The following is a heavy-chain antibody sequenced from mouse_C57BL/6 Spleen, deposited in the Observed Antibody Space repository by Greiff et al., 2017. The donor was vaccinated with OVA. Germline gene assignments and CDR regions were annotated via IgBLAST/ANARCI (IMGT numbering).Heavy chain of an antibody. J-gene: IGHJ3*01. CDR2: ISNGGGST. Sequence: EVQGVESGGGLVQPGGSLKLSCAASGFTFSDYYMYWVRQTPEKRLEWVAYISNGGGSTYYPDTVKGRFTISRDNAKNTLYLQMSRLKSEDTAMYYCARHAGDYDGFAYWGQGTLVTVSA. CDR3: ARHAGDYDGFAY. D-gene: IGHD2-4*01. V-gene: IGHV5-12*01. CDR1: GFTFSDYY.